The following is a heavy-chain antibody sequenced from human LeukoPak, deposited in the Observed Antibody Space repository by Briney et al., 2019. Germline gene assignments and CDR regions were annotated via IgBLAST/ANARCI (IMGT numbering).Heavy chain of an antibody. CDR2: ISYDGSNK. D-gene: IGHD6-6*01. CDR3: AKDLAARRGRDWFDP. Sequence: GGSLRLSCAASGFTFSSYGMHWVRQAPGKGLEWVAVISYDGSNKYYADSVKGRLTISREKSKNTLDLKMNRLRAEDTAVYYCAKDLAARRGRDWFDPWGQGTLVTVSS. CDR1: GFTFSSYG. J-gene: IGHJ5*02. V-gene: IGHV3-30*18.